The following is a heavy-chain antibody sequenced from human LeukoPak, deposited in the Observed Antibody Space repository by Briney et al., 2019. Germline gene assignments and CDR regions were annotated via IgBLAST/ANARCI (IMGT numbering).Heavy chain of an antibody. D-gene: IGHD5-24*01. Sequence: PGGSLRLSCAASGFTFRNGWMTWVRQAPGKGLEWVSVIYIDGNTYYADSVKGRFTISRDNSKNTVYLQMNSLRAEDTAVYYCARGDGYNFFDYWGLGTLVTVSS. CDR3: ARGDGYNFFDY. CDR1: GFTFRNGW. CDR2: IYIDGNT. V-gene: IGHV3-66*01. J-gene: IGHJ4*02.